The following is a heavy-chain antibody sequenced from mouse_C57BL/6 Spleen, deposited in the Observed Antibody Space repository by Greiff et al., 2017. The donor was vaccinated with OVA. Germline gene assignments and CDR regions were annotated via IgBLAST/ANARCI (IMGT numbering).Heavy chain of an antibody. J-gene: IGHJ4*01. Sequence: QVQLKQSGAELVMPGASVKLSCKASGYTFTSYWMHWVKQRPGQGLEWIGEIDPSDSYTNYNQKFKGKSTLTVDKSSSTAYMQLSSLTSEDSAVYYCARKGYGYHAMDYWGQGTTVTVSS. CDR1: GYTFTSYW. D-gene: IGHD1-1*02. CDR2: IDPSDSYT. CDR3: ARKGYGYHAMDY. V-gene: IGHV1-69*01.